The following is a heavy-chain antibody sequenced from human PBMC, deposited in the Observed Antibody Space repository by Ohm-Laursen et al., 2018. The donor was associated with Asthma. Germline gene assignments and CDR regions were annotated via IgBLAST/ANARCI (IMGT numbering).Heavy chain of an antibody. CDR1: GGAVSSYSFY. CDR2: IYDSGYT. J-gene: IGHJ6*02. Sequence: GTLSLTCIVSGGAVSSYSFYWTWVRQPPGKGLEWIGYIYDSGYTNYSPSLKSRVTISVDTSKNHLSLKLSSLTAADTAVYFCARSRRGGSYPLYYAMDVWGQGTTVTVSS. D-gene: IGHD1-26*01. CDR3: ARSRRGGSYPLYYAMDV. V-gene: IGHV4-61*03.